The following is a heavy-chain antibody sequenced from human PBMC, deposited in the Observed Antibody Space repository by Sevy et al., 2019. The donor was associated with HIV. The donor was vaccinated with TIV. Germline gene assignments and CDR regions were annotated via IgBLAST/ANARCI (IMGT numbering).Heavy chain of an antibody. CDR3: AKVTHGYNPGAAYFDY. V-gene: IGHV3-23*01. Sequence: GGSLRLSCAASGFTFSSYAMSWVRQAPGKGLEWVSAISGSGGSTYYADSVKGRFTISRDNSKNTLYLQMNSLRAEDTAVYCCAKVTHGYNPGAAYFDYWGQGTLVTVSS. J-gene: IGHJ4*02. CDR1: GFTFSSYA. CDR2: ISGSGGST. D-gene: IGHD5-12*01.